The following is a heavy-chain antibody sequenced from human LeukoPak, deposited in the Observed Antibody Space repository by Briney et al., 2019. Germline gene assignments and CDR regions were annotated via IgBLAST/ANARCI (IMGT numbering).Heavy chain of an antibody. Sequence: ASVKVSCKASGGTFSSYAISWVRQAPGQGLEWMGRIIPILGIANYDQKFQGRVTITADKSTSTAYMELSSMRSEDTAVYYCAREAAAGAYYYYYYGMDVWGQGTTVTVSS. CDR1: GGTFSSYA. V-gene: IGHV1-69*04. D-gene: IGHD6-13*01. CDR3: AREAAAGAYYYYYYGMDV. CDR2: IIPILGIA. J-gene: IGHJ6*02.